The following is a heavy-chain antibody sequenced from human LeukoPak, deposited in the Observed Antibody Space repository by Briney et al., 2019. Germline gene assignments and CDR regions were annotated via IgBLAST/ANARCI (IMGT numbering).Heavy chain of an antibody. D-gene: IGHD2-15*01. Sequence: GGSLRLSCVASGFTFSGSAVHWVRQSSGKGLEWVGHIDKKDNLYATAYAESVEGRFTISRDDSKDTAFLHMDSLKTEDTALYYCTRDRGTYNWFDPWGQGTLVTISS. J-gene: IGHJ5*02. CDR1: GFTFSGSA. CDR3: TRDRGTYNWFDP. CDR2: IDKKDNLYAT. V-gene: IGHV3-73*01.